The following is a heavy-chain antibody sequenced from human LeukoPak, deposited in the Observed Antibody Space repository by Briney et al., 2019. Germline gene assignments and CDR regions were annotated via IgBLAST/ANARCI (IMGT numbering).Heavy chain of an antibody. CDR1: GFTFSSYS. D-gene: IGHD6-6*01. CDR2: IKQDGSEK. J-gene: IGHJ4*02. V-gene: IGHV3-7*01. CDR3: ARDSGAARPDFDY. Sequence: GGSLRLSCAASGFTFSSYSMNWVRQAPGKGLEWVANIKQDGSEKYYVDSVKGRFTISRDNAKNSLYLQMNSLRAEDTAVYYCARDSGAARPDFDYWGQGTLVTVSS.